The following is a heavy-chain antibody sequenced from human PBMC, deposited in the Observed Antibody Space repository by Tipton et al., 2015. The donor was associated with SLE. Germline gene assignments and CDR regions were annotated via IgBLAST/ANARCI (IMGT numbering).Heavy chain of an antibody. CDR2: IYYSGST. J-gene: IGHJ5*02. V-gene: IGHV4-59*12. CDR3: ARIITIFGVVITFNWFDP. CDR1: GGSISSYY. D-gene: IGHD3-3*01. Sequence: TLSLTCTVSGGSISSYYWSWIRQPPGKGLEWIGYIYYSGSTNYNPSLKSRVTISVDTSKNQFSLKLSSVTAADTAVYYCARIITIFGVVITFNWFDPWGQGTLVTVSS.